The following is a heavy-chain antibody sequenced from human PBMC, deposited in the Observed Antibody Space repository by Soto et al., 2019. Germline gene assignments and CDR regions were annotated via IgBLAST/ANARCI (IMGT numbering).Heavy chain of an antibody. CDR2: IYYSGST. CDR3: AKQWLVRNWFDP. V-gene: IGHV4-39*01. Sequence: PSETLSLTCTVSGGSISSSSYYWGWIRQPPGKGLEWIGSIYYSGSTYYNPSLKSRVTISVDTSKNQFSLKLSSVTAADTAVYYCAKQWLVRNWFDPWGQGTLVTVS. D-gene: IGHD6-19*01. CDR1: GGSISSSSYY. J-gene: IGHJ5*02.